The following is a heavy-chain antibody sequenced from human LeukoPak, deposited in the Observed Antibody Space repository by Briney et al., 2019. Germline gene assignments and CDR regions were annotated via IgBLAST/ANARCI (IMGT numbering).Heavy chain of an antibody. J-gene: IGHJ3*02. CDR2: IYHSGST. D-gene: IGHD4-11*01. Sequence: PSETLSLTCAVSGGSISSSNWWSWVRQPPGKGLEWIGEIYHSGSTNYNPSLKSRVTMSVDTSKNHFSLRLTSVTAADTAVYYCARDLYRRHDAFDIWGQGTMVTVSS. CDR3: ARDLYRRHDAFDI. V-gene: IGHV4-4*02. CDR1: GGSISSSNW.